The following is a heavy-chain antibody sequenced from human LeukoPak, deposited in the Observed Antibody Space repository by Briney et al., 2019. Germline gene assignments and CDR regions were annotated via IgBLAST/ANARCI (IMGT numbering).Heavy chain of an antibody. V-gene: IGHV4-59*01. D-gene: IGHD2-15*01. CDR1: GDSISNYD. CDR2: IYYSGST. Sequence: PLETLSLTCTVSGDSISNYDMSWIRQSPGKGLEWIGYIYYSGSTNYNPSLKSRVTISVDTSKNQLSLKLSSVTAADTAVYYCARETYSGGSCFQFDFWGQGTLVTVSS. CDR3: ARETYSGGSCFQFDF. J-gene: IGHJ4*02.